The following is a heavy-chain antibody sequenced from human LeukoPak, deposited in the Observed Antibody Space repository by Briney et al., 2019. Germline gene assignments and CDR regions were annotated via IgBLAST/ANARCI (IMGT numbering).Heavy chain of an antibody. CDR1: GFTFSSYS. Sequence: GGSLRLSCAASGFTFSSYSMNWVRQAPGKGLEWVSYISSSSSTIYYADSVKGRFTISRDNSKNTLYLQMNSLRAEDTAVYYCAKDNGAVAGRGGSGYFQHWGQGTLVTVSS. J-gene: IGHJ1*01. CDR2: ISSSSSTI. CDR3: AKDNGAVAGRGGSGYFQH. V-gene: IGHV3-48*01. D-gene: IGHD6-19*01.